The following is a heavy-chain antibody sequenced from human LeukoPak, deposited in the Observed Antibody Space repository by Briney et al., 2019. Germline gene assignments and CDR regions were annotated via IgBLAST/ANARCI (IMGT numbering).Heavy chain of an antibody. V-gene: IGHV1-46*01. CDR1: GYTFTSYY. CDR2: INPSGGST. CDR3: ARESASGSSWSESYYFDY. D-gene: IGHD6-13*01. J-gene: IGHJ4*02. Sequence: ASVKVSCKASGYTFTSYYMHWVRQAPGQGLEGMGIINPSGGSTSYAQKFQGRVTMTRDTSTSTVYMELSSLRSEDTAVYYCARESASGSSWSESYYFDYWGQGTLATVSS.